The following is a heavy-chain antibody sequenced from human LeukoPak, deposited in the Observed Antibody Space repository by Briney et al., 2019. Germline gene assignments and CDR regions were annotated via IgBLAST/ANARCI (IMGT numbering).Heavy chain of an antibody. J-gene: IGHJ3*02. D-gene: IGHD3-22*01. CDR2: ISWNSGSI. CDR3: AKHYDSSGYYYGNAFDI. Sequence: GRSLRLSCAASGFTFDDYAMHWVRQAPGKGLEWVSGISWNSGSIGYADSVKGRFTISRDNAKNSLYLQMNSLRAEDTALYYCAKHYDSSGYYYGNAFDIWGQGTMVTVSS. CDR1: GFTFDDYA. V-gene: IGHV3-9*01.